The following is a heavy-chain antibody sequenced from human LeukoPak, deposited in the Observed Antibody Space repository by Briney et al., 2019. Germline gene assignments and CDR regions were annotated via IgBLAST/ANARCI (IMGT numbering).Heavy chain of an antibody. V-gene: IGHV3-74*01. CDR1: GFTFSSYW. J-gene: IGHJ4*02. CDR3: ARGDHSFWGFPH. Sequence: GGSLRLSCVASGFTFSSYWVHWVRQVPGEGRMWVSRVKSDGSNTNYADSVKGRFTISRDNAKNTLYLQMNSLRAEDTAVYYCARGDHSFWGFPHWGQGTLVTVSS. D-gene: IGHD7-27*01. CDR2: VKSDGSNT.